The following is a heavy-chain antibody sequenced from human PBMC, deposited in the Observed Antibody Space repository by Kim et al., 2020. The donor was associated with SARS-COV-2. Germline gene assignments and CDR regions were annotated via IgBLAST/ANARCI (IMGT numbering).Heavy chain of an antibody. CDR3: ATSLGREYFEY. Sequence: SETLSLTCTVSGGSISSRTSYWDWIRQPPGKGLEWIGSIYYTGTTYYNPALKSRVTMSVDTSKNQFSLRLSSMTAADTAVYYCATSLGREYFEYWGQGTLVSVSS. V-gene: IGHV4-39*01. CDR2: IYYTGTT. CDR1: GGSISSRTSY. J-gene: IGHJ4*02.